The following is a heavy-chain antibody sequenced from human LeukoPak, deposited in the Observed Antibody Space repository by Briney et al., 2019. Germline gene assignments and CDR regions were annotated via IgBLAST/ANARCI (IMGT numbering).Heavy chain of an antibody. J-gene: IGHJ4*02. CDR3: AREYSGFDY. D-gene: IGHD5-12*01. CDR2: VYYSGST. CDR1: GGPVSSYGDYSNYK. Sequence: SETLSLTCTVSGGPVSSYGDYSNYKWTWIRQPPGKGLEWIGYVYYSGSTNYNPSLKSRVTISVDTSKNQLSLKLTSVTAADTAIYYCAREYSGFDYWGQGTLVTVSS. V-gene: IGHV4-61*01.